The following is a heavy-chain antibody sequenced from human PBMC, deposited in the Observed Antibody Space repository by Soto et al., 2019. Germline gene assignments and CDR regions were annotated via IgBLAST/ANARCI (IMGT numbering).Heavy chain of an antibody. CDR1: GFTFSSYG. J-gene: IGHJ4*02. V-gene: IGHV3-30*18. CDR3: ANPITVSSGWSRDY. D-gene: IGHD6-19*01. CDR2: ISYDGSNK. Sequence: QVQLVESGGGVVRPGRSLRLSCAASGFTFSSYGMHWVRQAPGKGLEWVAVISYDGSNKYYADSVKGRFTISRDNSKNTLYLQMNSLRAEDTAVYYCANPITVSSGWSRDYWGQGTLVTVSS.